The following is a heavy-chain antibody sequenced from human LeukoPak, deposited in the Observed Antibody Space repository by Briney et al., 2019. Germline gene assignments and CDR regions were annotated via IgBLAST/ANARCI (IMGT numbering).Heavy chain of an antibody. CDR2: IWDDGNKK. Sequence: GRSLRLSCAASGFTFSSYGMNWVRQAPGKGLEWVAIIWDDGNKKYYVDSARGRFTISRDNSDNMMYLQMNSLRAEDTAVYYCVRVVVNGFDWTFDYWGQGTLVTVSS. CDR1: GFTFSSYG. CDR3: VRVVVNGFDWTFDY. V-gene: IGHV3-33*01. D-gene: IGHD3-9*01. J-gene: IGHJ4*02.